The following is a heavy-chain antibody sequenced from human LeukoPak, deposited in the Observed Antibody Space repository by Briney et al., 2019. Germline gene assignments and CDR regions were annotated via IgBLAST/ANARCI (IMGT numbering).Heavy chain of an antibody. CDR1: GFTYSRYA. Sequence: PGGSLRLSCEASGFTYSRYAMDWVRQVPGKGLGWVSAITGSGDYTYYTDSVKGRFTISRDNSKNTLYLQMNSLRAEDTAVYYCAKLDIVVVPAAIGPIAAAADYWGQGTLVTVSS. J-gene: IGHJ4*02. D-gene: IGHD2-2*01. V-gene: IGHV3-23*01. CDR2: ITGSGDYT. CDR3: AKLDIVVVPAAIGPIAAAADY.